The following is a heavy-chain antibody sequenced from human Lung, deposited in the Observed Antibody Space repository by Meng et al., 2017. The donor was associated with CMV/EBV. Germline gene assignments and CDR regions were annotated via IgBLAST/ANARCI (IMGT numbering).Heavy chain of an antibody. CDR3: ARGSEVSYYDFWSGYAYPPLHYYYGMDV. J-gene: IGHJ6*01. CDR2: TRNKANSYTT. V-gene: IGHV3-72*01. D-gene: IGHD3-3*01. Sequence: GGSLRLSCAASGFTISDHYMDWVRQAPGKGLEWVGRTRNKANSYTTEYAASVKGRFTISRDDSKNSLHLQMNSLKTEDTAVYYCARGSEVSYYDFWSGYAYPPLHYYYGMDVWGQGTTVTVSS. CDR1: GFTISDHY.